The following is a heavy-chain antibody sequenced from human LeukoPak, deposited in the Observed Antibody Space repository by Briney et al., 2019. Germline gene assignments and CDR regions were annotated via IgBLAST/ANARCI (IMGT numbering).Heavy chain of an antibody. D-gene: IGHD5-18*01. V-gene: IGHV3-23*01. CDR1: GFTFSSYA. J-gene: IGHJ5*01. Sequence: HPGRSLRLSCAASGFTFSSYAMSWVRQAPGKGLEWVSAISGSGGSTYYADSVKGRFTFSRDNSKNTLYLQMYRLRAEDTAAYYCAKGDSYGPNWSDCWGQGTLVTVSS. CDR3: AKGDSYGPNWSDC. CDR2: ISGSGGST.